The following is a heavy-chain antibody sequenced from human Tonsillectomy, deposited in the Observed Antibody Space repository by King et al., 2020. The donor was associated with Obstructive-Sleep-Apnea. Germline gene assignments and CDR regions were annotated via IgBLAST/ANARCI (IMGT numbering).Heavy chain of an antibody. D-gene: IGHD2-15*01. CDR2: ISASGGST. CDR1: GFTFSSYA. J-gene: IGHJ4*02. CDR3: AKDEYGSGGSCYLY. V-gene: IGHV3-23*04. Sequence: VQLVESGGALVLPGGSLRLSCAASGFTFSSYAMSWVRQAPGKGLDWVSDISASGGSTNYADSVKGRFTISRDTSKNTLYLQMNNLRAEDTAVYSCAKDEYGSGGSCYLYWGQGTLVTVSS.